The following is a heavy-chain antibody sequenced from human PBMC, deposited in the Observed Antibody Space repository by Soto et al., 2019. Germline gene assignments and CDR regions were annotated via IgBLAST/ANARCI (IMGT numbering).Heavy chain of an antibody. J-gene: IGHJ4*02. V-gene: IGHV4-59*08. D-gene: IGHD6-19*01. Sequence: SQTLSLTCTVSGGSISSYYWSWIRQPPGKGLEWIGYIYYSGSTNYNPSLKSRVTLSVDTSKNQFCLKLSSVTAADTAVYYCARQKFPLAVAAIFDYWGQGTLVTVSS. CDR3: ARQKFPLAVAAIFDY. CDR2: IYYSGST. CDR1: GGSISSYY.